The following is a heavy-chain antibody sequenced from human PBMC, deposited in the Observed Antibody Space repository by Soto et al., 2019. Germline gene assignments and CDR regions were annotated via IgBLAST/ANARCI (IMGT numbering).Heavy chain of an antibody. CDR3: ARDLLWFGSRGGFDP. CDR1: GGTFSSYA. Sequence: QVQLVQSGAEVKKPGSSVKVSCKASGGTFSSYAISWVRQDPGQGLEWMGGIIPIFGTANYAQKFQGRVTIPADKSTRTAYTERSSLRSEDTAVYYCARDLLWFGSRGGFDPWGQGTLVTVSS. J-gene: IGHJ5*02. D-gene: IGHD3-10*01. V-gene: IGHV1-69*06. CDR2: IIPIFGTA.